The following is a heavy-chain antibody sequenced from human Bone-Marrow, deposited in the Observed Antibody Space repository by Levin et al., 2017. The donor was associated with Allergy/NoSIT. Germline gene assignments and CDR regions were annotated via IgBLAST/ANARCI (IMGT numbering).Heavy chain of an antibody. CDR1: GASINSAGYY. V-gene: IGHV4-31*03. Sequence: PSETLSLTCTVSGASINSAGYYWSWVRQHPGKGLEWIGYVYHSGTTNYNPSLTSRLSISVDPSKTNFSLRLSPVTAADTAVYYCAREVWSSRDGYTGPYYFDSRGQGTLVTVSS. J-gene: IGHJ4*02. CDR2: VYHSGTT. D-gene: IGHD5-24*01. CDR3: AREVWSSRDGYTGPYYFDS.